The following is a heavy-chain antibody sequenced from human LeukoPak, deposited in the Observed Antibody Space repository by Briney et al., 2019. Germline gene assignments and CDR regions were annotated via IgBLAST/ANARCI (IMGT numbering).Heavy chain of an antibody. CDR1: GGSFSSYY. J-gene: IGHJ6*03. D-gene: IGHD6-6*01. Sequence: SETLSLTCAVYGGSFSSYYWSWIRQPPGKGLEWIGEINHSGSTNYNPSLKSRVTISVDTSKNQFSLKLSSVTAADTAVYYCARVRNSSSSHYYYMDVWGKGTTVTVSS. CDR2: INHSGST. V-gene: IGHV4-34*01. CDR3: ARVRNSSSSHYYYMDV.